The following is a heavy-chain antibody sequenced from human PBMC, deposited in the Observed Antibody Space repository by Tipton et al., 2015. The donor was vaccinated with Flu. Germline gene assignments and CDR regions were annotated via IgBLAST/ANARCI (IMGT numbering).Heavy chain of an antibody. CDR1: GDSLNSYY. J-gene: IGHJ5*02. CDR2: VYYSGTT. V-gene: IGHV4-59*01. CDR3: ARGGWEPHGGCFDP. Sequence: TLSLTCSVSGDSLNSYYWSWIRQSPGKGLEWIGQVYYSGTTNYNPSLKSRVTISLDKSKNQFSLTLKSMTTADTAVFYCARGGWEPHGGCFDPWGQGILVTVSS. D-gene: IGHD1-26*01.